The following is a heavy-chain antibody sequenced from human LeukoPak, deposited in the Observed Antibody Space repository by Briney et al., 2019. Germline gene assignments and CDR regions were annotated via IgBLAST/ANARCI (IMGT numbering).Heavy chain of an antibody. D-gene: IGHD4-17*01. CDR3: ARRDDYGSYYFDY. CDR1: GDSFTNSW. V-gene: IGHV5-51*01. Sequence: GESLKISCKGSGDSFTNSWIGWVRQMPGNALEWMGIIYPGDSDTRYSPSFQGQVTISADKSINTAYLQWSSLKASDTAMYYCARRDDYGSYYFDYWGQGTLVTASS. J-gene: IGHJ4*02. CDR2: IYPGDSDT.